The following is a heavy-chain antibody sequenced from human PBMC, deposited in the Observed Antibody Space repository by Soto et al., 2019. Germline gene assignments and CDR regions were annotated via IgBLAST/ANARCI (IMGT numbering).Heavy chain of an antibody. CDR2: IYSGGST. V-gene: IGHV3-66*01. CDR1: GFTVSSNY. Sequence: EVQLVESGGGLVQPGGSLRQSCAASGFTVSSNYMSWVRQAPGQGLEWVSVIYSGGSTYYADSVKGRFTISRDNSMNTLYLQMNSLRAEDTAVYYCARDLLSGSPPPQDYYIDVWGKGTTVTVSS. D-gene: IGHD6-25*01. J-gene: IGHJ6*03. CDR3: ARDLLSGSPPPQDYYIDV.